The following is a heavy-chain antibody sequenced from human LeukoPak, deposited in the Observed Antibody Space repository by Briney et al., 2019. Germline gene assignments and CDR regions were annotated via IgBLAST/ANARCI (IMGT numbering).Heavy chain of an antibody. D-gene: IGHD3-22*01. CDR1: GFTFSSYG. V-gene: IGHV3-30*02. J-gene: IGHJ4*02. CDR2: IPYDGSNK. CDR3: AKDRPYYDSSGYTDPALDY. Sequence: GGSLRLPCAASGFTFSSYGMHWVRQAPGKGLEWVAFIPYDGSNKYYADSVKGRFTISRDNSKNTLYLQMNSLRAEDTAVYYCAKDRPYYDSSGYTDPALDYWGQGTLVTVSS.